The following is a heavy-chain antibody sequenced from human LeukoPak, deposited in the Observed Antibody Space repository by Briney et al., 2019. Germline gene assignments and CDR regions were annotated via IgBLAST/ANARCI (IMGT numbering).Heavy chain of an antibody. J-gene: IGHJ4*02. V-gene: IGHV4-31*01. CDR1: GGSISSGGYY. CDR2: IYYSGST. CDR3: ARALYDSSGYYYRGYFDY. Sequence: PSETLSLTCTVSGGSISSGGYYWSWIRQHPGKGLEWIGYIYYSGSTYYNPSLKSQVTISVDTSKNQFSLKLSSVTAADTAVYYCARALYDSSGYYYRGYFDYWGQGTLATVSS. D-gene: IGHD3-22*01.